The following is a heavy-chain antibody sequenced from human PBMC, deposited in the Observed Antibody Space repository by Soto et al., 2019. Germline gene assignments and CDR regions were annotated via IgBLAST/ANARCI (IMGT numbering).Heavy chain of an antibody. CDR1: GVTFRGSA. J-gene: IGHJ4*02. CDR2: IRSKANSYAT. Sequence: GGSLRLSCAASGVTFRGSAMHWGRQAFGKGLEWVGRIRSKANSYATAYAASVKGRFTISRDDSKNTAYLQMNSLKTEDTAVYYCTRPGYCSSTSCRNDYWGQGTLLTVSS. CDR3: TRPGYCSSTSCRNDY. D-gene: IGHD2-2*01. V-gene: IGHV3-73*01.